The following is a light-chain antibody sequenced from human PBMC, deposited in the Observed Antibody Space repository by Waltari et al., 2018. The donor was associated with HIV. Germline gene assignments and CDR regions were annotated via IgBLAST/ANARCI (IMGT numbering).Light chain of an antibody. CDR3: MQSIQPPPT. Sequence: DIVMTQTPILLSVTPGQQASIPCPSSQSLLHGDGKTYLYWYLQKPGQPPQLLIPEVSSRFSGVPDRFSGSGSGTDFTLKISRVEAEDVGVYYCMQSIQPPPTFGPGTKVDIK. J-gene: IGKJ3*01. V-gene: IGKV2D-29*01. CDR1: QSLLHGDGKTY. CDR2: EVS.